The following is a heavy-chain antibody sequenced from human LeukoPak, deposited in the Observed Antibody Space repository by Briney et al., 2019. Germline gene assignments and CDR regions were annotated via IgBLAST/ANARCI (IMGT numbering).Heavy chain of an antibody. J-gene: IGHJ4*02. Sequence: PGGSLRLSCAASGFTFSSYAMGWVRQAPGKGLEWVSVISGSGSITYYADPVKGRFTISRDNSKNTLYLQMNSLRAEDTSVYYCAKDVLPTIWSPHYWGQGTLVAVSS. CDR3: AKDVLPTIWSPHY. CDR2: ISGSGSIT. D-gene: IGHD2-8*01. V-gene: IGHV3-23*01. CDR1: GFTFSSYA.